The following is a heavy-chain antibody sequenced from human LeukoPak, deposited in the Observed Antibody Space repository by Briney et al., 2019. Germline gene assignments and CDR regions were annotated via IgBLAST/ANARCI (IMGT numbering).Heavy chain of an antibody. CDR3: ARLGSPGYCSGGSCYGFDY. CDR1: GFTFSSYS. Sequence: PGGSLRLSCAASGFTFSSYSMDWVRQAPGKGLEWVSSISSSSSYIYYADSVKGRFTISRDNAKNSLYLQMNSLRAEDTAVYYCARLGSPGYCSGGSCYGFDYWGQGTLATVSS. D-gene: IGHD2-15*01. CDR2: ISSSSSYI. J-gene: IGHJ4*02. V-gene: IGHV3-21*01.